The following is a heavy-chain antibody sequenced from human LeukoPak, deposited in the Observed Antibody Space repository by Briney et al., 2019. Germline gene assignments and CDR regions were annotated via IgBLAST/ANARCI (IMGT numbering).Heavy chain of an antibody. J-gene: IGHJ4*02. CDR2: IYHSGST. Sequence: SQTLSLTCTVSGGSISSGGYYWSWIRQPPGKGLEWIGYIYHSGSTYYNPSLKSRVTMSVDRSKNQFSLKLTSVTAADTAVYYCARFSGTYSYLDYWGQGTLVTVSS. V-gene: IGHV4-30-2*01. CDR1: GGSISSGGYY. D-gene: IGHD1-26*01. CDR3: ARFSGTYSYLDY.